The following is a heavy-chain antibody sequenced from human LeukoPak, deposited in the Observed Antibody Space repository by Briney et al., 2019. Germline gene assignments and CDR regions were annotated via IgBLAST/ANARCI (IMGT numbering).Heavy chain of an antibody. J-gene: IGHJ4*02. V-gene: IGHV3-7*05. D-gene: IGHD5-24*01. Sequence: PGGSLRLSCADSGFLFSNSWMAWVRQAPGRGLEWLANINQDGSAKTCVDSVKGRFTISRDNAKNSLYLQMNSLRAEDTAMYYCARDSGHNAFDYWGQGTLVTVSS. CDR1: GFLFSNSW. CDR2: INQDGSAK. CDR3: ARDSGHNAFDY.